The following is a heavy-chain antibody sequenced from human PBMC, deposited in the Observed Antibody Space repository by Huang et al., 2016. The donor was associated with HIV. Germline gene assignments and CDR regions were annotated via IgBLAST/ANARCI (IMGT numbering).Heavy chain of an antibody. V-gene: IGHV4-34*01. D-gene: IGHD1-1*01. CDR1: GGSFSGYY. CDR2: INHRGSN. Sequence: QVQLQQWGAGLLKPSETLSLTCAVYGGSFSGYYWSWLRQSPGKGLEWIGEINHRGSNNYTPSLKSRLTISVDTSKNQFSLKLSSVTAADTAVYYCARERMMSWLDDHDAFDIWGQGTMVTVSS. CDR3: ARERMMSWLDDHDAFDI. J-gene: IGHJ3*02.